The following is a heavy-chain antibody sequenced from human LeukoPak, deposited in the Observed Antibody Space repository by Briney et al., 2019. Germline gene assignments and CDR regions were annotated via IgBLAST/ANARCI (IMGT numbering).Heavy chain of an antibody. CDR2: IYTSGST. J-gene: IGHJ5*02. CDR3: ARGSVTGGWFDP. CDR1: GGSISSGSYY. D-gene: IGHD2-21*02. V-gene: IGHV4-61*02. Sequence: SQTLSLTCTVSGGSISSGSYYWSWIRQPAGKGLEWIGRIYTSGSTNYNPSLKSRATISVDTSKNQFSLKLSSVTAADTAVYYCARGSVTGGWFDPWGQGTLVTVSS.